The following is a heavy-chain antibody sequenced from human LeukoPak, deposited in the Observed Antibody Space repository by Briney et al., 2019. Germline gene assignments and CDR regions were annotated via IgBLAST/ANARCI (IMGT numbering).Heavy chain of an antibody. Sequence: SGGSLRLSCAASRFSFSLYNMNWVRQAPGKGLEWVGRIKSKTDGGTTDYAAPVKGRFTISRDDSKNTLYLQMNSLKTEDTAVYYCTTLTMATTPLDYWGQGTLVTVSS. J-gene: IGHJ4*02. D-gene: IGHD5-24*01. CDR2: IKSKTDGGTT. CDR1: RFSFSLYN. V-gene: IGHV3-15*07. CDR3: TTLTMATTPLDY.